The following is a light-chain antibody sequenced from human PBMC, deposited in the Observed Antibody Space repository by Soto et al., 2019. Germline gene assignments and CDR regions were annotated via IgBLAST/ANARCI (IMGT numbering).Light chain of an antibody. CDR1: QTITDW. CDR2: KAS. V-gene: IGKV1-5*03. CDR3: QHCDTYTWT. Sequence: DIQMTQSPSTLSASVGDRVTITCRASQTITDWLAWYQQKPGKAPRLLIYKASTLESGVPSRFSGSGSGTEVTLTINSLQPDDCAINYCQHCDTYTWTFGQGTKVEIK. J-gene: IGKJ1*01.